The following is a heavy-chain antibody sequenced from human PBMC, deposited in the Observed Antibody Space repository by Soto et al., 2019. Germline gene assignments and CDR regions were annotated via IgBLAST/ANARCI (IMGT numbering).Heavy chain of an antibody. J-gene: IGHJ6*03. CDR3: ARVSRYCSSTSCQYYYYYYYMDV. CDR2: ISAYNGNT. CDR1: GYTFTSYG. D-gene: IGHD2-2*01. Sequence: ASVKVSCKASGYTFTSYGISWVRQAPGQGLEWMGWISAYNGNTNYAQKLQGRVTMTTDTSTSTAYMELRSLRSDDTAVYYCARVSRYCSSTSCQYYYYYYYMDVWGKGTTVTVSS. V-gene: IGHV1-18*01.